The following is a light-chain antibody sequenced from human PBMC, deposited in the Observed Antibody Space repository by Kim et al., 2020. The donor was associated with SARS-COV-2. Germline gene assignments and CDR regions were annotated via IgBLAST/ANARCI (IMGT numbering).Light chain of an antibody. V-gene: IGLV1-44*01. CDR1: ISNIGTNT. J-gene: IGLJ2*01. CDR2: SNN. CDR3: AAWDDSRTVL. Sequence: ELTQPPSASGTPGQRVTISCSGSISNIGTNTVNWYQQLPGTAPKLLIFSNNQRPSGVPDRFSGSKSGTSASLAISGLQSDDEADYYCAAWDDSRTVLFGGGTQLTVL.